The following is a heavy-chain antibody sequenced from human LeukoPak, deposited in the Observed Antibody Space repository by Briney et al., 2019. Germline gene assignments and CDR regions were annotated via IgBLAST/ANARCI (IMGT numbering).Heavy chain of an antibody. CDR2: INHSGST. V-gene: IGHV4-34*01. CDR1: GGSFSGYY. D-gene: IGHD6-13*01. J-gene: IGHJ4*02. CDR3: ATNDTKTATDTFN. Sequence: PSETLSLTCAVYGGSFSGYYWSWIRQSPGKGLEWIGEINHSGSTNYNPSLKSRVAISVDTSKNQFSLKLTSVTVADTAVYYCATNDTKTATDTFNWGQGTLVIVSS.